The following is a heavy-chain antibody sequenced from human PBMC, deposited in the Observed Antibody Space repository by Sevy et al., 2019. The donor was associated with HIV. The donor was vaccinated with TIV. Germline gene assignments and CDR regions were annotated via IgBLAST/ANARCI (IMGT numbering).Heavy chain of an antibody. CDR2: IYTSGSP. CDR1: GGSISSYY. D-gene: IGHD2-2*01. V-gene: IGHV4-4*07. J-gene: IGHJ6*02. Sequence: SETLSLTCTVSGGSISSYYWSWIRQPAGKGLEWIGRIYTSGSPNYNPSLKSRVTMSVDTSKNQFSLKLSSVTAADTAVYYCARGSPVVPAAMLYYYYYGIDVWGQGTTVTVSS. CDR3: ARGSPVVPAAMLYYYYYGIDV.